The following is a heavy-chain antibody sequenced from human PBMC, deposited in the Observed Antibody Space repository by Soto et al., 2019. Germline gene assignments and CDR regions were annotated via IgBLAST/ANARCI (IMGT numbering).Heavy chain of an antibody. Sequence: QVQVVQSGDEVKKPGASVKVYCKASGYTFTHYGFSWVRQAPGQGLEWMGWISGYNGNTKYAEKFQGIVTMTTDTSTSIAHSELTSLRSHDTSVYYGARVGQTPYYYSGMDVWGQGTAVTVSS. V-gene: IGHV1-18*01. CDR1: GYTFTHYG. CDR2: ISGYNGNT. J-gene: IGHJ6*02. CDR3: ARVGQTPYYYSGMDV. D-gene: IGHD1-26*01.